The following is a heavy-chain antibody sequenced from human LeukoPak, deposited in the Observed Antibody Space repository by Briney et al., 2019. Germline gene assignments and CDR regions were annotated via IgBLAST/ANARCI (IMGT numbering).Heavy chain of an antibody. CDR3: VRSPVEGVYFDY. CDR1: GFTFSSYV. V-gene: IGHV3-64D*06. J-gene: IGHJ4*02. Sequence: HPGGSLRLSCSPSGFTFSSYVMHCARQAPGKGLEYVSAITNNGYTYYADSVKGRFTISRDNSKNTLYLQMNSLRAEDTAIYYCVRSPVEGVYFDYWGQGTLVTVSS. CDR2: ITNNGYT. D-gene: IGHD1-26*01.